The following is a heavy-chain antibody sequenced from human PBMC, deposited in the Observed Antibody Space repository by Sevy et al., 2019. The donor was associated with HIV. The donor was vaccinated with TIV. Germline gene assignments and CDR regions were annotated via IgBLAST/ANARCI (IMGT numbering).Heavy chain of an antibody. CDR2: INSDGTTT. J-gene: IGHJ5*02. CDR1: GFTFSSYW. CDR3: AGYCTNGVCYRLGNWFDP. Sequence: GESLKISCAASGFTFSSYWMHWVRQAPGKGLVWVSRINSDGTTTTYADSVKGRFTISRDNAKNTLYLHMNSLRAEDTAVYYCAGYCTNGVCYRLGNWFDPWGQGTLVTVSS. D-gene: IGHD2-8*01. V-gene: IGHV3-74*03.